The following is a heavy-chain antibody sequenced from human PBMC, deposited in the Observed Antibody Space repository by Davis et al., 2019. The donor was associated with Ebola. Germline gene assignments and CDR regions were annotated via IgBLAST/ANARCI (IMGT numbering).Heavy chain of an antibody. J-gene: IGHJ4*02. CDR1: GYTFTGYY. D-gene: IGHD2-8*01. CDR3: ASSPLDIVLMVYAIS. V-gene: IGHV1-2*06. Sequence: ASVKVSCKASGYTFTGYYMHWVRQAPGQGLEWMGRINPNSGGTNCAQKFQGRVTMTRDTSISTAYMELSRLRSDDTAVYYCASSPLDIVLMVYAISWGQGTLVTVSS. CDR2: INPNSGGT.